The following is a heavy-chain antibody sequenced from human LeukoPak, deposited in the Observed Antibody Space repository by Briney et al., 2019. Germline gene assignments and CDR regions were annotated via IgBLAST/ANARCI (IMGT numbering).Heavy chain of an antibody. CDR3: SREWDLLRWSFDY. CDR1: GFTFSSYS. V-gene: IGHV3-49*04. CDR2: IRSKAYGGTT. J-gene: IGHJ4*02. D-gene: IGHD4-23*01. Sequence: GGSLRLSCAASGFTFSSYSMNWVRQAPGKGLEWVGFIRSKAYGGTTEHAASVKGRFTISRDDSKSIAYLQMNSLKTEDTAVYYCSREWDLLRWSFDYWGQGILVTVSS.